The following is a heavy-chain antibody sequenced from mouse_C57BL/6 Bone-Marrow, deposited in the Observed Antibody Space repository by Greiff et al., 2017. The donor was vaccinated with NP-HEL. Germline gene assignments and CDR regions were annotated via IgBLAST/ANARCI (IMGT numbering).Heavy chain of an antibody. CDR2: IDPENGDT. V-gene: IGHV14-4*01. CDR3: TTGYYGRFDY. J-gene: IGHJ2*01. D-gene: IGHD1-1*01. CDR1: GFNIKDDY. Sequence: EVKLQQSGAELVRPGASVKLSCTASGFNIKDDYMHWVKQRPEQGLEWIGWIDPENGDTASASKFQGKATITADTSANTAYLQISSLTSEDTAVSYCTTGYYGRFDYWGQGTTLTVSS.